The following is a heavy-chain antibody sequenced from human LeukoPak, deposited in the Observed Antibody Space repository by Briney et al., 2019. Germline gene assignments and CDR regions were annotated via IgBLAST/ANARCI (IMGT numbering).Heavy chain of an antibody. CDR3: AREGSWTAAPYFDY. V-gene: IGHV1-2*02. D-gene: IGHD1-1*01. CDR2: INPNSGGT. CDR1: GYTFTGYY. J-gene: IGHJ4*02. Sequence: ASVKVSCKASGYTFTGYYMHWVRQAPGQGLEWMGWINPNSGGTNYAQKFQGRVTMTRDTSTSTAYMELSRLQSDDTALYYCAREGSWTAAPYFDYWGQGTLVTVSS.